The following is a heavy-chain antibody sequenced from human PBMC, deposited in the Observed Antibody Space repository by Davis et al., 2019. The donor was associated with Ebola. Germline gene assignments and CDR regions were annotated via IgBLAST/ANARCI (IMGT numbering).Heavy chain of an antibody. D-gene: IGHD3-22*01. V-gene: IGHV3-11*01. J-gene: IGHJ4*02. CDR2: ISSSGSTI. CDR3: ASAYYYDSSGYLLGG. Sequence: GGSLRLSCAASGFTFSDYYMSWIRQAPGKGLEWVSYISSSGSTIYYADSVKGRFTISRDNAKNSLYLQMNSLRAEDTAVYYCASAYYYDSSGYLLGGWGQGTLVTVSS. CDR1: GFTFSDYY.